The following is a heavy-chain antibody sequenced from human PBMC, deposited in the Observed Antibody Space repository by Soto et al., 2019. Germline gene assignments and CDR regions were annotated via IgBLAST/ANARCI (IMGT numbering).Heavy chain of an antibody. V-gene: IGHV3-23*01. Sequence: EVPLLDSGGGLVQPGGSLRLSCAASGSCFSCWAMSWVRQAPGKGLEWVSTIHGDGDYSHYTDSLEGRFTISRDNSRNTLYLQMDSLRADDTATYYCAKNRGAGDYTNWSFAVWGRGTLVAVSS. CDR3: AKNRGAGDYTNWSFAV. CDR2: IHGDGDYS. D-gene: IGHD2-2*02. J-gene: IGHJ2*01. CDR1: GSCFSCWA.